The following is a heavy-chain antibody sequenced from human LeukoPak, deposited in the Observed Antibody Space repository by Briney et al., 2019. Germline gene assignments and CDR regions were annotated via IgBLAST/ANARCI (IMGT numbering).Heavy chain of an antibody. CDR2: INHSGST. V-gene: IGHV4-34*01. D-gene: IGHD3-10*01. CDR3: ARGRILLWFGEHNWFDP. Sequence: PSETLSLTCAVYGGSFSGYYWGWIRQPPGKGLEWIGEINHSGSTNYNPSLKSRVTISVDTSKNQFSLKLSSVTAADTAVYYCARGRILLWFGEHNWFDPWGQGTLVTVSS. CDR1: GGSFSGYY. J-gene: IGHJ5*02.